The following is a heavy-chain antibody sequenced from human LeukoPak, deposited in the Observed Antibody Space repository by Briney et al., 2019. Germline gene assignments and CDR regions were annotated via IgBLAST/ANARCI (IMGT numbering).Heavy chain of an antibody. D-gene: IGHD2-15*01. CDR3: ARDVHYCSGGSCYSYFDY. Sequence: ASVKVSCKASGYTFTSYYMHWVRQAPGQGLEWMGIINPSGGSTSYAQKFQGRVTMTRDTSTSTAYMELRSLRSDDTAVYYCARDVHYCSGGSCYSYFDYWGQGTLVTVSS. CDR1: GYTFTSYY. J-gene: IGHJ4*02. CDR2: INPSGGST. V-gene: IGHV1-46*01.